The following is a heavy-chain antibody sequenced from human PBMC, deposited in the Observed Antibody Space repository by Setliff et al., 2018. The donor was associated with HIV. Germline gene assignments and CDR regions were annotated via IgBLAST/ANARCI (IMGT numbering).Heavy chain of an antibody. D-gene: IGHD7-27*01. CDR3: ARGRELGDY. Sequence: SETLSLTCAVSDYSVLNDNYWGWIRQPPGKGLEWIGSIYHSGSTNYNPSLKSRVTISVDTSKNQFSLKLSSVTAADTAVYYCARGRELGDYWGQGTLVTVSS. CDR1: DYSVLNDNY. J-gene: IGHJ4*02. V-gene: IGHV4-38-2*01. CDR2: IYHSGST.